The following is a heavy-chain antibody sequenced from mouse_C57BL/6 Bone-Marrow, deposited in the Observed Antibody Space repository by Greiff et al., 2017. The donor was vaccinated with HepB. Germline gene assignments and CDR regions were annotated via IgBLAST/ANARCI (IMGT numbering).Heavy chain of an antibody. CDR2: IDPSDSYT. V-gene: IGHV1-50*01. CDR3: ARGSGYNFFFAY. D-gene: IGHD3-2*02. Sequence: QVQLKQPGAELVKPGASVKLSCKASGYTFTSYWMQWVKQRPGQGLEWIGEIDPSDSYTNYNQKFKGKATLTVDTSSSTAYMQLSSLTSEDSAVYYGARGSGYNFFFAYWGQGTLVTVSA. J-gene: IGHJ3*01. CDR1: GYTFTSYW.